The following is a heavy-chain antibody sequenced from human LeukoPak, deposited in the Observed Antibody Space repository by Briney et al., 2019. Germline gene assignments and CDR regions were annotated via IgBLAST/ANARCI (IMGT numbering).Heavy chain of an antibody. CDR1: GLTFSDYV. D-gene: IGHD2-15*01. CDR3: AKDYSESRVADVFFEY. V-gene: IGHV3-23*01. Sequence: PGGSLRLSCAASGLTFSDYVMSWFRQAPGKGLEWVSGITSGFTPHYADSVKGRFTISRDNSKNTFHLQLNSLRDEDTAVYYCAKDYSESRVADVFFEYWGQGTLVTVSS. CDR2: ITSGFTP. J-gene: IGHJ4*02.